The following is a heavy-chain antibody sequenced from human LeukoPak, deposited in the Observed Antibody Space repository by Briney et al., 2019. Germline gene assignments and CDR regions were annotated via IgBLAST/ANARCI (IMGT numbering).Heavy chain of an antibody. CDR3: ARSLPAWFGELSPPLDY. CDR2: IYYSGST. D-gene: IGHD3-10*01. CDR1: GGSISSYY. V-gene: IGHV4-59*01. Sequence: SETLSLTCTVSGGSISSYYWSWIRQPPGKGLEWIGYIYYSGSTNYNPSLKSRVTISVDTSKNQFSLKLSSVTAADTAVYYCARSLPAWFGELSPPLDYWGQGTLVTVSS. J-gene: IGHJ4*02.